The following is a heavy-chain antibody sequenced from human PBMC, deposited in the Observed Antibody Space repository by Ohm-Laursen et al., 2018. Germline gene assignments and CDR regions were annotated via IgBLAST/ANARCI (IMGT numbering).Heavy chain of an antibody. CDR1: GFIFGDYS. D-gene: IGHD3-10*01. V-gene: IGHV3-11*01. CDR3: ARDSSGSGGDSDY. CDR2: ISSGSVTI. Sequence: SLRLSCAASGFIFGDYSMTWIRQAPGKGLEWISYISSGSVTIHYADSVRGRFTISRDNAKDSLFLQMNSLRAEDTAVCYCARDSSGSGGDSDYWGQGTLVTVSS. J-gene: IGHJ4*02.